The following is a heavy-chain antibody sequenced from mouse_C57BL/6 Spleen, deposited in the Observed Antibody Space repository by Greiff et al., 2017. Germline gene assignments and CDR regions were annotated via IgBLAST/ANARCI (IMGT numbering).Heavy chain of an antibody. CDR2: IYPGNSDT. D-gene: IGHD2-4*01. J-gene: IGHJ2*01. CDR3: TSERDFYYNNDGPYFDY. CDR1: GYTFTSYW. Sequence: EVQLQESGTVLARPGASVKMSCKTSGYTFTSYWMHWVKQRPGQGLEWIGAIYPGNSDTSYNQKFKGKAKLTAVTSASTAYMELSSLTNEDSAVDYCTSERDFYYNNDGPYFDYWGQGTTLTVSS. V-gene: IGHV1-5*01.